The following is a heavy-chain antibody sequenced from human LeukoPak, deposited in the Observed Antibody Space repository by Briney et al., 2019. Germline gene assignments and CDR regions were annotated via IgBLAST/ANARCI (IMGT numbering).Heavy chain of an antibody. V-gene: IGHV4-30-4*08. CDR1: GGSISSADYY. D-gene: IGHD3-10*01. Sequence: SQTLSLTXTVSGGSISSADYYWSWIRQPPGKGLEWIGYIYYTGTTYYNPSLKSRITISVDTSKNQFSLKLSSVTAADTAVYYCARENSGSYSWFDPWGQGTLVTVSS. CDR2: IYYTGTT. CDR3: ARENSGSYSWFDP. J-gene: IGHJ5*02.